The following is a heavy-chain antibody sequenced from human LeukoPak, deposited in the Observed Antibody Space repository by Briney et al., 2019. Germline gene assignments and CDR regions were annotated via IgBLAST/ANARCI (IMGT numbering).Heavy chain of an antibody. CDR2: IYFSGTT. Sequence: SETLSLTCTVSGASISSYYWSWIRQPPGKGLEWIGYIYFSGTTNYNPSLKSRVTISVDTSKNQFSLNLNSVTAADTAVYYCARWVGGYYFDYWGQGTLVTVSS. D-gene: IGHD1-26*01. CDR3: ARWVGGYYFDY. V-gene: IGHV4-59*01. J-gene: IGHJ4*02. CDR1: GASISSYY.